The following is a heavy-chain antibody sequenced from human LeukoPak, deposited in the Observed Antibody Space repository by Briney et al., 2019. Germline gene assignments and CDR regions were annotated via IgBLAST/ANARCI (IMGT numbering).Heavy chain of an antibody. V-gene: IGHV3-21*01. CDR1: GFTFSSYS. CDR3: SRVGEGNYYDSSGYNDY. Sequence: PGGSLRLSCAASGFTFSSYSMNWVRQAPGKGLEWVSSISSSSSYIYYADSVKGRFTISRDNAKNSLYLPMNSLRAEDTAVYYCSRVGEGNYYDSSGYNDYWGQGTLVTVSS. CDR2: ISSSSSYI. D-gene: IGHD3-22*01. J-gene: IGHJ4*02.